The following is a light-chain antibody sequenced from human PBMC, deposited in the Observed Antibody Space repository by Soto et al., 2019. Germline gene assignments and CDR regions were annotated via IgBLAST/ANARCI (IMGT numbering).Light chain of an antibody. Sequence: EIPLTQSPGTLSLSPGERATLSCRASQSVSSIYFAWYQQKRGQAPRLLIYGVSSRATGIPDRFSGRGSGTDVTRTISRLEPEDSVVYYGEQYASSPRTFGQGTKVDI. V-gene: IGKV3-20*01. J-gene: IGKJ1*01. CDR2: GVS. CDR3: EQYASSPRT. CDR1: QSVSSIY.